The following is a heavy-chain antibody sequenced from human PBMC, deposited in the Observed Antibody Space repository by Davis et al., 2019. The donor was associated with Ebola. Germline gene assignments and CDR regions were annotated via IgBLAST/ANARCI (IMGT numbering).Heavy chain of an antibody. CDR3: ARGLTPDNFYFDY. CDR2: IYYSGST. V-gene: IGHV4-59*01. D-gene: IGHD1-20*01. Sequence: GSLRLSCTVSGGSISSYYWSWIRQPPGKGLEWIGYIYYSGSTNYNPSLKSRVTISVDTSKNQFSLKLSSVTAADTAVYYCARGLTPDNFYFDYWGQGTLVTVSS. J-gene: IGHJ4*02. CDR1: GGSISSYY.